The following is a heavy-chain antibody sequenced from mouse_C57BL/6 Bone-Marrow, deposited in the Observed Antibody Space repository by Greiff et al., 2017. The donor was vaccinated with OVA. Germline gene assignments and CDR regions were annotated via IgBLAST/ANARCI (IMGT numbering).Heavy chain of an antibody. CDR1: FSSFPSYP. Sequence: SFSSFPSYPITFFHHIPLKILDWILLINPNYCTTSYNQNFKGKATLTVDQSSSTAYMQLNSLTSEDSAVYYCARITTVVATDYWGQGTTLTVSS. D-gene: IGHD1-1*01. CDR3: ARITTVVATDY. J-gene: IGHJ2*01. CDR2: INPNYCTT. V-gene: IGHV1-39*01.